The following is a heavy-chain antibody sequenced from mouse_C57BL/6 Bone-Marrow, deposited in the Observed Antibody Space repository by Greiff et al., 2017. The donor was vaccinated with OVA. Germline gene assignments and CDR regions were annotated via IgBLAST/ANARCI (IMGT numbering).Heavy chain of an antibody. CDR2: IFPGSGST. CDR3: AKDYYGSSPYAMDY. CDR1: GYTFTDYY. Sequence: QVQLQQSGPELVKPGASVKISCKASGYTFTDYYINWVKQRPGQGLEWIGWIFPGSGSTYYNEKFKGKATLTVDKSSSTAYMLLSSLTSEDSAVYFCAKDYYGSSPYAMDYWGQGTSVTVSS. D-gene: IGHD1-1*01. V-gene: IGHV1-75*01. J-gene: IGHJ4*01.